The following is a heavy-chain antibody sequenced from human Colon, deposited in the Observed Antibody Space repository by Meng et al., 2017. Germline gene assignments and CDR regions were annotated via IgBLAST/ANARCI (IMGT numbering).Heavy chain of an antibody. Sequence: ASVKVSCKASGYTFTGYYMHWVRQAPGQGLEWMGRINPNSGGTNYAQNFQGRVTMTRDTSISTAYMELSSLRSDDTALYYCARVKGSSGSDAFDIWGQGTVGTVSS. V-gene: IGHV1-2*06. CDR3: ARVKGSSGSDAFDI. CDR2: INPNSGGT. J-gene: IGHJ3*02. CDR1: GYTFTGYY. D-gene: IGHD3-22*01.